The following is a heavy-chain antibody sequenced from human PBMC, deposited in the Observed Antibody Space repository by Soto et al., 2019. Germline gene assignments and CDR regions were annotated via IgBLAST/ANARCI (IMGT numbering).Heavy chain of an antibody. D-gene: IGHD6-13*01. CDR3: VKGGASYTSCWYAN. CDR1: GFTFSNYA. CDR2: IKDSGEST. V-gene: IGHV3-23*01. J-gene: IGHJ4*02. Sequence: DVQVLESGGGLVQPGGSLTLSCAASGFTFSNYAMHWVRQAPGKALEWVSTIKDSGESTFYWESVRGRFTISRDNSKDTLYLQMTSMRVEDTALYHCVKGGASYTSCWYANWGQGILVTVSS.